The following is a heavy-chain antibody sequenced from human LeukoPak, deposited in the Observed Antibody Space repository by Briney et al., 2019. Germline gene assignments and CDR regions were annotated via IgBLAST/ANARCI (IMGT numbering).Heavy chain of an antibody. CDR2: IYWDDDK. CDR3: AHRPGYCSSTSCSRYWFDP. V-gene: IGHV2-5*02. CDR1: GFSLSTSGVG. J-gene: IGHJ5*02. D-gene: IGHD2-2*01. Sequence: SGPTLVKPTQTLTLTCTFSGFSLSTSGVGVGWIRQPPGKALEWLALIYWDDDKRYSPSLKSRLTITKDTSKNPVVLTMTNMDPVDTATYYCAHRPGYCSSTSCSRYWFDPWGQGTLVTVSS.